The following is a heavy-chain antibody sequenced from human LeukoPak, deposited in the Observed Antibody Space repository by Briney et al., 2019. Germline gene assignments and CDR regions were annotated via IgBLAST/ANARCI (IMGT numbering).Heavy chain of an antibody. V-gene: IGHV3-7*01. CDR1: RFTFSSYW. Sequence: GGSVRLSCAASRFTFSSYWMSWVRQAPGKGREWVANIKQDGSEKYSVDSVKGRFTISRDNAKNSLYMQMNSLRAEDTAGYYSWRVMSASVWLSYASYYWYYYMDICGKGTTVTVSS. D-gene: IGHD6-19*01. CDR3: WRVMSASVWLSYASYYWYYYMDI. J-gene: IGHJ6*03. CDR2: IKQDGSEK.